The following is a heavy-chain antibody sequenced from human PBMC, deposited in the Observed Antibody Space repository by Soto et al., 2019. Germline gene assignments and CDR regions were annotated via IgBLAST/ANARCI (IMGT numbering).Heavy chain of an antibody. Sequence: SETLSLTCAVYGGSFSGYYWSWIRQPPGKGLEWIGEINHSGSTNYNPSLKSRVTISVDTSKNQFSLKLSSVTAADTAVYSCASGTYGDFSFDYWRQGTLVNVSS. D-gene: IGHD4-17*01. V-gene: IGHV4-34*01. J-gene: IGHJ4*02. CDR3: ASGTYGDFSFDY. CDR1: GGSFSGYY. CDR2: INHSGST.